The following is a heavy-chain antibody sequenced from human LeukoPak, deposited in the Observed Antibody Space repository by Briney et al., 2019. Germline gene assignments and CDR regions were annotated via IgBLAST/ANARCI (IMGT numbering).Heavy chain of an antibody. CDR1: GFTFSSYG. Sequence: GGSLRLSCAASGFTFSSYGMHWVRQAPGKGLEWVAVISYDGSSKYYADSVKGRFTISRDNSKNTLYLQMNSLRAEDTAVYYCAKVERGYSSLWGQGTLVTVSS. J-gene: IGHJ4*02. CDR2: ISYDGSSK. V-gene: IGHV3-30*18. D-gene: IGHD6-19*01. CDR3: AKVERGYSSL.